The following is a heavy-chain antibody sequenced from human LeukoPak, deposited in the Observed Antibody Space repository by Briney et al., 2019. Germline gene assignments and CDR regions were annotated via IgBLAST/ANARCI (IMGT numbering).Heavy chain of an antibody. CDR3: AKATYYYDSSRYYWRGAGDY. V-gene: IGHV3-30*02. D-gene: IGHD3-22*01. CDR2: IRYDGSNK. CDR1: GFTFSSYG. J-gene: IGHJ4*02. Sequence: GGSLRLSCAASGFTFSSYGMHWVRQAPGKGLEWVAFIRYDGSNKYYADSVKGRFTISRDNSKNTLYLQMNSLRAEDTAVYYCAKATYYYDSSRYYWRGAGDYWGQGTLVTVSS.